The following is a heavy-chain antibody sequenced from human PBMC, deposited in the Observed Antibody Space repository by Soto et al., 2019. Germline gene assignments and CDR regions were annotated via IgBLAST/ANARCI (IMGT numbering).Heavy chain of an antibody. CDR1: VFTFTSYA. J-gene: IGHJ6*02. Sequence: PGWSLRLSCTSSVFTFTSYAMHWVRQAPGKGLEWVAVISYDGGNKYYADSVKGRFTISRDNSKNTLYLQMNSLRAEDTAVYYCAREGVAAAGTIHYYYYGMDVWGQGTTVTVSS. D-gene: IGHD6-13*01. CDR2: ISYDGGNK. V-gene: IGHV3-30-3*01. CDR3: AREGVAAAGTIHYYYYGMDV.